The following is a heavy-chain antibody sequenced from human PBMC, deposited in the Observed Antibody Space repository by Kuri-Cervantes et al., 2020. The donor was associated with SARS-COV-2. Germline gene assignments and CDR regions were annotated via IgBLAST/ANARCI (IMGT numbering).Heavy chain of an antibody. D-gene: IGHD1-26*01. CDR1: GYTVSSYG. CDR2: IRVSNGNT. J-gene: IGHJ3*02. CDR3: ARSYYGRYSDGFDI. V-gene: IGHV1-18*04. Sequence: SVKVSCKGYGYTVSSYGIAWVRQAPGQGLEWMAWIRVSNGNTNSAQKFQARVAMTTDTSTNTVFMELRSLRSYDTAVYYCARSYYGRYSDGFDIWGQGTLVTVSS.